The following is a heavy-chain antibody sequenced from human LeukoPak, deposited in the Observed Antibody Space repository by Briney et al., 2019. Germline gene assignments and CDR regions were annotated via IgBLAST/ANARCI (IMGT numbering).Heavy chain of an antibody. CDR1: GFTFSSYA. Sequence: GGSLRLSCAASGFTFSSYAMSWVRQAPGKGLEWVSAISGSGGSTYYADSVKGRFTISRDNSKNTLYLQMNSLRAEDTAVYYCARDSRITLDAFDIWGQGTMVTVSS. CDR3: ARDSRITLDAFDI. J-gene: IGHJ3*02. V-gene: IGHV3-23*01. CDR2: ISGSGGST. D-gene: IGHD3-10*01.